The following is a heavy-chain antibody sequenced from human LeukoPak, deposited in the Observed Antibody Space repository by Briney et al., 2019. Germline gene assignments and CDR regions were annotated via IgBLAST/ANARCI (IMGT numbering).Heavy chain of an antibody. CDR3: AKDRLFLEWLSKPFYFMDV. V-gene: IGHV3-23*01. CDR2: ISGSGGST. J-gene: IGHJ6*03. Sequence: GGSLRLSCAASGFTFSSYAMSWVRQAPGKGLEWVSAISGSGGSTYYADSVKGRFTISRDNSKNTLYLQMNSLRAEDTAVYYCAKDRLFLEWLSKPFYFMDVWGKGTTVTVSS. CDR1: GFTFSSYA. D-gene: IGHD3-3*01.